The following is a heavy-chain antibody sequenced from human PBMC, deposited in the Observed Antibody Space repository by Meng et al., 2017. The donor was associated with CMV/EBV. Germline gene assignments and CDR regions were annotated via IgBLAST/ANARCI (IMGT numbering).Heavy chain of an antibody. J-gene: IGHJ6*02. V-gene: IGHV3-30-3*01. CDR3: ARDFKYAGDYYYGMDV. CDR1: GFTFSSYA. D-gene: IGHD2-8*01. CDR2: ISYDGSNK. Sequence: GGSLRLSCAASGFTFSSYAMHWVRQAPGKGLEWVAVISYDGSNKYYADSVKGRFTISRDNSKNTLYLRMNSLRAEDTAVYYCARDFKYAGDYYYGMDVWGQGTTVTVSS.